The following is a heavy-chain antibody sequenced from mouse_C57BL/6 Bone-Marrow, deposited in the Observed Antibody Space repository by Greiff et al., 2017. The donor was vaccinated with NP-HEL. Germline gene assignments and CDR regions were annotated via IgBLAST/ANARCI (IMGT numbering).Heavy chain of an antibody. D-gene: IGHD2-4*01. J-gene: IGHJ3*01. CDR3: ARARGVYYDYGRFAY. CDR1: GYTFTSYW. V-gene: IGHV1-61*01. Sequence: QVQLQQPVAELVRPGSSVKLSCKASGYTFTSYWMDWVKQRPGQGLEWIGNIYPSDSETHYNQKFKDKATLTVDKSSSTAYMQLSSLTSEDSAVYYCARARGVYYDYGRFAYWGQGTLVTVSA. CDR2: IYPSDSET.